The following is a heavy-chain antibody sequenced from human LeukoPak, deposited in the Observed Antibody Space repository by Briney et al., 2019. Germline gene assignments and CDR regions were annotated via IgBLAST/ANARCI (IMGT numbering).Heavy chain of an antibody. CDR1: GFTVSSNY. Sequence: PGGSLRLSCAASGFTVSSNYMSWVRQAPGKGLEWVSVIYSGGSTYYAGSVKGRFTISRDNSKNTLYLQMNSLRAEDTAVYYCARDQQWLVPDYWGQGTLVTVSS. CDR2: IYSGGST. CDR3: ARDQQWLVPDY. J-gene: IGHJ4*02. V-gene: IGHV3-66*01. D-gene: IGHD6-19*01.